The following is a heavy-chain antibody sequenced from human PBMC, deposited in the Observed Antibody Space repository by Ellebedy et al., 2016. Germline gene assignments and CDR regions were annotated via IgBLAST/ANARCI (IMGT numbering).Heavy chain of an antibody. CDR2: FYHSGST. CDR3: ARRYSSGWYFTGGWFDP. Sequence: SETLSLXXTVSGCSITSNSYYWGWIRQPPGQGLEWIGSFYHSGSTYYNPSLKSRVTIAVDTSKNQFSLKLSSVTAADTAVYYCARRYSSGWYFTGGWFDPWGQGTLVTVHS. V-gene: IGHV4-39*01. CDR1: GCSITSNSYY. D-gene: IGHD6-19*01. J-gene: IGHJ5*02.